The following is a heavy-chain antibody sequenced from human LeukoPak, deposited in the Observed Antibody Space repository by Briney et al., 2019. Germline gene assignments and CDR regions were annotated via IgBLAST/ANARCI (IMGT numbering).Heavy chain of an antibody. V-gene: IGHV4-59*01. CDR1: GGSISSYY. CDR2: IYYSGST. Sequence: SETLSLTCTVSGGSISSYYWSWIRQSPGKGLEWIGYIYYSGSTNYNPSLKSRVTISVDTSKNQFSLKLSSVTAADTAVYYCARGIFRGYSYVDWGQGTLVTVSS. CDR3: ARGIFRGYSYVD. D-gene: IGHD5-18*01. J-gene: IGHJ4*02.